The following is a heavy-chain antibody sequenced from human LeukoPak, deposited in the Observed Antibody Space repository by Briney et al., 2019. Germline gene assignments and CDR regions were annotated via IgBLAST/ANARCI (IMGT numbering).Heavy chain of an antibody. D-gene: IGHD1-14*01. Sequence: SETRSLTCTVSLDSTTSNFWSWVRQPPGKGLEWIGEIHRSGSPNYNPSLQSRVTISIDRSRNQIVLELSSVTAADTAVYYCAREILGGFNPGAYWAQGTLVTVTS. CDR3: AREILGGFNPGAY. V-gene: IGHV4-4*02. CDR2: IHRSGSP. CDR1: LDSTTSNF. J-gene: IGHJ4*02.